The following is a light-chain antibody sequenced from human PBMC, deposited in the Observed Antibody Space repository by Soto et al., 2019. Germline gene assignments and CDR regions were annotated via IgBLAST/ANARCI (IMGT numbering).Light chain of an antibody. CDR2: DAS. CDR1: QSVSSY. V-gene: IGKV3-11*01. Sequence: EIVLTQSPATLSLSPGERATLSCRASQSVSSYLAWYQQKPGQAPRLLIYDASNRATGIPARFSGSGSGTDFTLTISSLGPEDFAVYYCQQRSNWRNTFGGGTKVEIK. J-gene: IGKJ4*01. CDR3: QQRSNWRNT.